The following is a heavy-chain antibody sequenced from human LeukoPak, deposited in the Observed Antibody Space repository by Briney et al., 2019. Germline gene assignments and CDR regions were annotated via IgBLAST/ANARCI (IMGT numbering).Heavy chain of an antibody. Sequence: ASVKVSCKASGYTFTGYYMHWVRQAPGQGLEWMGWINPNSGDTNYALKFQGRVTMTRDTSISTAYMELSRLRSDDTAVYYCARNGIAVAGYDYWGQETLVTVSS. V-gene: IGHV1-2*02. CDR2: INPNSGDT. CDR1: GYTFTGYY. CDR3: ARNGIAVAGYDY. J-gene: IGHJ4*02. D-gene: IGHD6-19*01.